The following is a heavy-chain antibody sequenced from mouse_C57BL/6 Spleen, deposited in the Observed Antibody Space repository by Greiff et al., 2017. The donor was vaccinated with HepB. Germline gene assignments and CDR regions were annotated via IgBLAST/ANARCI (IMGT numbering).Heavy chain of an antibody. V-gene: IGHV1-15*01. D-gene: IGHD2-4*01. CDR1: GYTFTDYE. CDR2: IDPETGGT. CDR3: SYYDYDRGDY. J-gene: IGHJ2*01. Sequence: QVQLQQSGAELVRPGASVTLSCKASGYTFTDYEMHWVKQTPVHGLEWIGAIDPETGGTAYNQKFKGKAILTADKSSSTAYMELRSLTSEDSAVYYCSYYDYDRGDYWGQGTTLTVSS.